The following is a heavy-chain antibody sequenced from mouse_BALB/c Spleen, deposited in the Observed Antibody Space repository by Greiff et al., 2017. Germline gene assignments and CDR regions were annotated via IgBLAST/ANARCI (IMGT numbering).Heavy chain of an antibody. D-gene: IGHD2-4*01. CDR1: GYTFTDYN. CDR2: INPNNGGT. J-gene: IGHJ3*01. V-gene: IGHV1-18*01. CDR3: ARHDYDLAWFAY. Sequence: EVQLPQSGPELVKPGASVKIPCKASGYTFTDYNMDWVKQSHGKSLEWIGDINPNNGGTIYNQKFKGKATLTVDKSSSTAYMELRSLTSEDTAVYYCARHDYDLAWFAYWGQGTLVTVSA.